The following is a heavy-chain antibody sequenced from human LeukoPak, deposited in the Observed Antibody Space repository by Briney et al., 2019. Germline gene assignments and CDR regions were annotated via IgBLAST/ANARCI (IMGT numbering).Heavy chain of an antibody. J-gene: IGHJ6*03. CDR1: GGSISSYY. Sequence: PSETLSLTCTVSGGSISSYYWSWIRQPPGKGLKWIGYIYYSGNTNYNPSLKSQVTISVDTSKNQFSLKLSSVTAADTAVYYCARATLWFGELLSGDYYYYYMDVWGKGTTVTVSS. D-gene: IGHD3-10*01. CDR2: IYYSGNT. CDR3: ARATLWFGELLSGDYYYYYMDV. V-gene: IGHV4-59*01.